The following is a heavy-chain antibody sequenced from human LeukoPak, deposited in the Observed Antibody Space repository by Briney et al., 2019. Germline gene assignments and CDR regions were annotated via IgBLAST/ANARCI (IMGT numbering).Heavy chain of an antibody. V-gene: IGHV3-48*03. CDR3: ARDRFYGSGSYAHFDY. CDR1: GFTFSSYE. Sequence: GGSLRLSCAASGFTFSSYEMNWVRQAPGGGLEWVSYISSSGGTINYADSVKGRFTISRDNAKSSLYLQMNSLRVEDTAVYYCARDRFYGSGSYAHFDYWGQGTLVTVSS. J-gene: IGHJ4*02. CDR2: ISSSGGTI. D-gene: IGHD3-10*01.